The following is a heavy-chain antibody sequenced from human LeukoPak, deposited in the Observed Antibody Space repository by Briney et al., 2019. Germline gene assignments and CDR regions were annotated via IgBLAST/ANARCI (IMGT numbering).Heavy chain of an antibody. CDR1: GFTFTNYA. J-gene: IGHJ4*02. V-gene: IGHV3-74*01. CDR2: INRDGSST. Sequence: PGGSLRLSCAASGFTFTNYALSWVRQAPGKGLVWVSRINRDGSSTSYADSVRGRFTISRDNAKNTLYLQMNSLRAEDTAVYYCARETANYGDYFFDYWGQGTLVTVSS. CDR3: ARETANYGDYFFDY. D-gene: IGHD4-17*01.